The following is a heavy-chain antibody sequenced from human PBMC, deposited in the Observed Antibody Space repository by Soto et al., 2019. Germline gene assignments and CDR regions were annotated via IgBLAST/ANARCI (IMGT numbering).Heavy chain of an antibody. CDR2: IIPIFGTA. J-gene: IGHJ2*01. Sequence: SVKVSCKASGGTFSSYAISWVRQAPGQGLEWMGEIIPIFGTANYAQKFQGRVTITADESTSTAYMELSSLRAEDTAVYYCAKAWGITIFGEGWYFDLWGRGTLVTVSS. V-gene: IGHV1-69*13. CDR1: GGTFSSYA. D-gene: IGHD3-3*01. CDR3: AKAWGITIFGEGWYFDL.